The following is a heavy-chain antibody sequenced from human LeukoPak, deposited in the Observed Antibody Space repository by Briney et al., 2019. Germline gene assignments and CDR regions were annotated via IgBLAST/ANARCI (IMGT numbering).Heavy chain of an antibody. CDR3: AKGHLQWFPSGWFDP. J-gene: IGHJ5*02. CDR2: IRYDGSNK. Sequence: GGSLRLSCAASGFTFSSYGMRWVRQAPGKGLDWVAFIRYDGSNKYYADSVKGRFIISRDNSKNTVSLQMNRLTAEDTAVYYCAKGHLQWFPSGWFDPWGQGTLVTVSS. D-gene: IGHD3-3*01. V-gene: IGHV3-30*02. CDR1: GFTFSSYG.